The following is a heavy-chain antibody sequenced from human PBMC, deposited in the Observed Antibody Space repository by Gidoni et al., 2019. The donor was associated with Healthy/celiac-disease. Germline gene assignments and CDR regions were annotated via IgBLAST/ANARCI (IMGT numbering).Heavy chain of an antibody. D-gene: IGHD1-1*01. V-gene: IGHV1-69*02. J-gene: IGHJ4*02. CDR2: IIPILGIA. Sequence: QVQLVQSGAEVKKPGSSVKVSCKASGGTFSSYTISWVRQAPGQGLEWMGRIIPILGIANYAQKFQGRVTITADKSTSTAYMELSSLRSEDTAVYYCARAGERVWNPHLGDFDYWGQGTLVTVSS. CDR1: GGTFSSYT. CDR3: ARAGERVWNPHLGDFDY.